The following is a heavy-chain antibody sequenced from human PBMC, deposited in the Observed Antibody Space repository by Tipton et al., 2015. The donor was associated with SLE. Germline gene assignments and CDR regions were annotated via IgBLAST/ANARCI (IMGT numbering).Heavy chain of an antibody. D-gene: IGHD3-3*01. CDR2: ISRSSSYI. J-gene: IGHJ4*02. CDR1: GFTFSCYS. Sequence: GSLRLSCAASGFTFSCYSMNWVRQAPGKGLEWVSSISRSSSYIYYADSVRGRFTISRDNAKNSLYLQMDSLRAEDTAVYYCARSGNYRSGSFDYWGQGTLVTVSS. CDR3: ARSGNYRSGSFDY. V-gene: IGHV3-21*01.